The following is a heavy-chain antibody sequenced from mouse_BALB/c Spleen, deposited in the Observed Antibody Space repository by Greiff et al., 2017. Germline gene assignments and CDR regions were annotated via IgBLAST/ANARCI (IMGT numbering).Heavy chain of an antibody. V-gene: IGHV2-9*02. Sequence: VKVVESGPGLVAPSQSLSITCTVSGFSLTSYGVHWVRQPPGKGLEWLGVIWAGGSTNYNSALMSRLSISKDNSKSQVFLKMNSLQTDDTAMYYCARSITTVVPYFDYWGQGTTLTVSS. CDR3: ARSITTVVPYFDY. D-gene: IGHD1-1*01. CDR2: IWAGGST. J-gene: IGHJ2*01. CDR1: GFSLTSYG.